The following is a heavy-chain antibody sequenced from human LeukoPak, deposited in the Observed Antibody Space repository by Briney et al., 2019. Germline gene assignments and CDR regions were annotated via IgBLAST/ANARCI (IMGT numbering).Heavy chain of an antibody. D-gene: IGHD3-10*01. J-gene: IGHJ5*02. V-gene: IGHV5-10-1*01. CDR3: ARHVRYYYGSGSYYSP. CDR1: GYSFTSYW. Sequence: GESLKISCKGSGYSFTSYWISWVRQMPGKGLEWMGRIDPSDSYTNHSPSFQGHVTISADKSISTAYLQWSSLKASDTAMYYCARHVRYYYGSGSYYSPWGQGTLVTVSS. CDR2: IDPSDSYT.